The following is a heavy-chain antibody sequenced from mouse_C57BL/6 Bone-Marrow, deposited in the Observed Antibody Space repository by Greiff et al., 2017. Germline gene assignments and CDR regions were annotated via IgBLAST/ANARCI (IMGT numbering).Heavy chain of an antibody. Sequence: QVQLQQSGAELMKPGASVKLSCKATGYTFTGYWIEWVKQRPGHGLEWIGEIIPGSGSTNYNERIKGKATFTADTSSNTAYLQLCSLTTEDTTIFYFAYYFYYFDYWGQGTTLTVSS. CDR3: AYYFYYFDY. CDR2: IIPGSGST. J-gene: IGHJ2*01. V-gene: IGHV1-9*01. CDR1: GYTFTGYW. D-gene: IGHD1-1*01.